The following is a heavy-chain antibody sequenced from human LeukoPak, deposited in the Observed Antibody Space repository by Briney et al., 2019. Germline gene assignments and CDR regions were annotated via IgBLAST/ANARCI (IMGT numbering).Heavy chain of an antibody. CDR1: GGTFSSYA. Sequence: SVKVSCKASGGTFSSYAISWVRQAPGQGLEWMGGIIPIFGTVNYAQKFQGRVTITADKSTSTAYMELSSLRSEDTAVYYCARGTSIAARYYYYMDVWGKGTTVTVSS. CDR3: ARGTSIAARYYYYMDV. D-gene: IGHD6-6*01. CDR2: IIPIFGTV. V-gene: IGHV1-69*06. J-gene: IGHJ6*03.